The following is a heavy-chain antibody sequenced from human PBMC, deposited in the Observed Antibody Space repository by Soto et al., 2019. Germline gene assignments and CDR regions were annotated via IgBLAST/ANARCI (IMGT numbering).Heavy chain of an antibody. D-gene: IGHD6-13*01. CDR2: IYPGDSDT. Sequence: GESLKISCKGSGYSFTSYWIGWVRQMPEKGLEWMGIIYPGDSDTRYSPSFQGQVTISADKSISTAYLQWSSLKASDTAMYYCARHISEWQQLGGRFDPWGQGTLVTVSS. CDR1: GYSFTSYW. V-gene: IGHV5-51*01. CDR3: ARHISEWQQLGGRFDP. J-gene: IGHJ5*02.